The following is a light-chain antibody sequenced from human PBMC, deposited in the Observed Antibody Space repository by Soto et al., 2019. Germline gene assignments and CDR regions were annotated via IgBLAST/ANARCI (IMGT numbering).Light chain of an antibody. J-gene: IGLJ1*01. V-gene: IGLV2-14*03. Sequence: QAVLIQPASVSGSPGQSITISCTGTSSDVCGYNYVSWYQQHPGKAPKLMIYNVSYRPSGVSNRFSGSKSGNTASLTISGLQAEDEADYYCSSYRTSSPYVFGTGTKVT. CDR1: SSDVCGYNY. CDR2: NVS. CDR3: SSYRTSSPYV.